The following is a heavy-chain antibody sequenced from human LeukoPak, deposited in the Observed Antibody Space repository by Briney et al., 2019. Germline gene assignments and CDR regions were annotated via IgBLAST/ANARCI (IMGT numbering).Heavy chain of an antibody. CDR1: GHTFTSYY. D-gene: IGHD4-17*01. V-gene: IGHV1-46*01. Sequence: ASVKVSCKASGHTFTSYYMHWVRQAPGQGLEWMGIINPSGGSTSYAQKFQGRVTMTRDMSTSTVYMELSSLRSEDTAAYYCTSAHGDYNWFDPWGQGTLVTVSS. CDR3: TSAHGDYNWFDP. CDR2: INPSGGST. J-gene: IGHJ5*02.